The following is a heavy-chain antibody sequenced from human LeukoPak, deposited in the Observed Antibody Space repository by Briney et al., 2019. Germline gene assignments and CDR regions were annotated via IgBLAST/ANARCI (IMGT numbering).Heavy chain of an antibody. D-gene: IGHD3-3*01. CDR1: GPTFSSHW. V-gene: IGHV3-53*01. Sequence: GGSLRLSCAASGPTFSSHWMHWVRQAPGKGLEWVSVIYAGDSTYYADSVKGRFIISRDNSKNTVYLQMDSLRAEGTAVYYCARSYTHYDFWSGYTYQNYFDPWGQGTLVTVSS. J-gene: IGHJ5*02. CDR2: IYAGDST. CDR3: ARSYTHYDFWSGYTYQNYFDP.